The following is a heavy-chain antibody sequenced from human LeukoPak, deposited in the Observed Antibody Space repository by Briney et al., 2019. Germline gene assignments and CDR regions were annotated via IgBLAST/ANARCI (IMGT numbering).Heavy chain of an antibody. D-gene: IGHD5-18*01. CDR3: ARETPPAYTAMARFDY. V-gene: IGHV3-11*01. CDR1: GLTFSDYY. Sequence: PGGSLRLSCAASGLTFSDYYMSWIRQAPGKGLEWVSYISSSGSTIYYADSVKGRFTISRDNAKNSLYLQMNSLRAEDTAVYYCARETPPAYTAMARFDYWGQGTLVTVSS. J-gene: IGHJ4*02. CDR2: ISSSGSTI.